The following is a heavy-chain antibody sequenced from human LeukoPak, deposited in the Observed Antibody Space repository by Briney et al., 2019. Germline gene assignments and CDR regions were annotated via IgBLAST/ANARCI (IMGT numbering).Heavy chain of an antibody. CDR3: ARTYYYGSGSYHFDF. J-gene: IGHJ4*02. Sequence: PSETLSLTCTVSGGSITNYYWSWIRQPPGKGLEWIAYIYYSGSTNYNPSLKSRVTISVDTSKNQFSLKLSSVTAADTAVYYCARTYYYGSGSYHFDFWGQGIQVTVSS. D-gene: IGHD3-10*01. CDR1: GGSITNYY. CDR2: IYYSGST. V-gene: IGHV4-59*08.